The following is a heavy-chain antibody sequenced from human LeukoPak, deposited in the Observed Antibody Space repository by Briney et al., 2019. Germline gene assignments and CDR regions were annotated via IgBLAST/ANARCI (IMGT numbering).Heavy chain of an antibody. CDR1: GFTFNNYA. V-gene: IGHV3-23*01. D-gene: IGHD6-6*01. CDR2: ITGGGSDT. J-gene: IGHJ4*02. CDR3: AKGSSSSRPYYFDY. Sequence: GGSLRLSCAASGFTFNNYAMSWVRQAPGKGLEWISAITGGGSDTYYADSVKGRFTISRDNSKNTLYLQMNSLRVEDAAVYYCAKGSSSSRPYYFDYWGQGALVTVSS.